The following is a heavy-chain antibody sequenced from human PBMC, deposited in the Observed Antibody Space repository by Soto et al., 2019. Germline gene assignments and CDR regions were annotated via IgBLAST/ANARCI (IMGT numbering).Heavy chain of an antibody. Sequence: EVQLLESGGGLVQPGGSLRLSCAAAGFTFSNYALTWVRQSPGKGLEWVSTFSGSGGSTYYADSVRGRFTISRDNSKDALFLQMSSLRVEDTAIYYCAGDWTGNTCPCLDVWGQGTTVSVSS. V-gene: IGHV3-23*01. CDR1: GFTFSNYA. J-gene: IGHJ6*02. CDR2: FSGSGGST. D-gene: IGHD3-3*01. CDR3: AGDWTGNTCPCLDV.